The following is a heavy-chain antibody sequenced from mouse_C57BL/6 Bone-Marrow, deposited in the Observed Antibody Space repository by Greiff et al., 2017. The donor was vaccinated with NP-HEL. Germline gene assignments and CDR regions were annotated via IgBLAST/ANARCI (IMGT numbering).Heavy chain of an antibody. CDR2: IDPEDGET. D-gene: IGHD1-1*01. CDR1: GFNIKDYY. V-gene: IGHV14-2*01. Sequence: VHVKQSGAELVKPGASVKLSCTASGFNIKDYYMHWVKQRTEQGLEWIGRIDPEDGETKYAPKFQGKATITADTSSNTAYLQLSSLTSEDTAVYYCASLSYGSSYVYYAMDYWGQGTSVTVSS. CDR3: ASLSYGSSYVYYAMDY. J-gene: IGHJ4*01.